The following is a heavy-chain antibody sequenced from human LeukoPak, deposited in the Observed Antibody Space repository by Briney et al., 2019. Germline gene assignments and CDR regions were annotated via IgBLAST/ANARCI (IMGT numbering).Heavy chain of an antibody. CDR3: AKGQAVAGTFYYYYYGMDV. D-gene: IGHD6-19*01. Sequence: GGSLRPSCAASGFTFSSYAMSWVRQAPGKGLEWVSAISGSGGSTYYADSVKGRFTISRDNSKNTLYLQMNSLRAEDTAVYYCAKGQAVAGTFYYYYYGMDVWGKGTTVTVSS. CDR1: GFTFSSYA. J-gene: IGHJ6*04. V-gene: IGHV3-23*01. CDR2: ISGSGGST.